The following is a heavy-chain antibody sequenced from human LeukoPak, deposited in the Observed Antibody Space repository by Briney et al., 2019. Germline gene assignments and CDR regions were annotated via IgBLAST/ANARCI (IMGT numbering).Heavy chain of an antibody. CDR2: IYYSGST. Sequence: KASETLSLTCTVSGGSISSSSYYWGWIRQPPGKGLEWIGSIYYSGSTYYNPSLKSRVTISVDTSKNQFSLKLSSVTAADTAVYYCARDLQGYYDSSGYYHWFDPWGRGTLVTVSS. CDR3: ARDLQGYYDSSGYYHWFDP. D-gene: IGHD3-22*01. J-gene: IGHJ5*02. CDR1: GGSISSSSYY. V-gene: IGHV4-39*07.